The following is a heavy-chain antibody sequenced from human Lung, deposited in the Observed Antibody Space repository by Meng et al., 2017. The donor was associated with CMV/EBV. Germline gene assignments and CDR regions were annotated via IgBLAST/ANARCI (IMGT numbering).Heavy chain of an antibody. V-gene: IGHV3-53*01. CDR3: ARGEGGGDLLYYYYGMDV. Sequence: GESLKISCAASAFTVSSNYIGWVRQAPGKGLEWVSVIYSGGITYYAGSVKGRFTISGDNSKTTLNLQRNSLRAEDTPVYYCARGEGGGDLLYYYYGMDVWXQETXVTVAS. D-gene: IGHD2-21*02. CDR2: IYSGGIT. CDR1: AFTVSSNY. J-gene: IGHJ6*02.